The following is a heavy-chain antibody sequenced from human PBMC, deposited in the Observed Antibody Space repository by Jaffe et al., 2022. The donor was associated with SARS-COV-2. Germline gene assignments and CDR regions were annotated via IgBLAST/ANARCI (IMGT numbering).Heavy chain of an antibody. Sequence: EVQLVESGGGVVRPGGSLRLSCVASGFNFDDYDMSWVRQAPGKGLEWVSGINWNGASTRYADSVKGRFTISRDNAKNSLYLQMNSLRAEDTALYHCTRNYGTHAFDIWGQGTMVTVSS. CDR1: GFNFDDYD. J-gene: IGHJ3*02. CDR2: INWNGAST. V-gene: IGHV3-20*01. D-gene: IGHD3-10*01. CDR3: TRNYGTHAFDI.